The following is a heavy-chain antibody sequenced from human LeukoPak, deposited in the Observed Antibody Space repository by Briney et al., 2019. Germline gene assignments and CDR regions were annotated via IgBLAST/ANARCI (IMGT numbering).Heavy chain of an antibody. V-gene: IGHV4-59*01. CDR2: IYDSGST. CDR3: ARHSDSSGNHIRERWYFDL. CDR1: GGSINSYY. D-gene: IGHD3-22*01. J-gene: IGHJ2*01. Sequence: PSETLSLTCTVSGGSINSYYWSWIRQPPGKGLEWIGLIYDSGSTDQYPSLKSRVTISVDTYNNRFSLNLNSVTAADTAVYYCARHSDSSGNHIRERWYFDLWGRGTLVTVSS.